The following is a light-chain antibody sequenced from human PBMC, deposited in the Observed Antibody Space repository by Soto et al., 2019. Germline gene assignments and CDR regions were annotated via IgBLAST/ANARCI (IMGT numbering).Light chain of an antibody. J-gene: IGLJ1*01. Sequence: QSVLTQPASVSGSPGQSIAISCTGTSSDVGGYDYVSWYQQHPDKAPKLMIYEVTKRPSGVSNRFSGSKSGNTASLTISGRQPEDESDYYCSSHPSGSTRVFGSGTKLTVL. CDR2: EVT. CDR1: SSDVGGYDY. CDR3: SSHPSGSTRV. V-gene: IGLV2-14*01.